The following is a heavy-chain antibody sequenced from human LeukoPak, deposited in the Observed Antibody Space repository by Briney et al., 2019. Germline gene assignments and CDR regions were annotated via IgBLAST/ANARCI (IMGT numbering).Heavy chain of an antibody. CDR1: GFTFSSYA. D-gene: IGHD2-2*01. Sequence: PGGSLRLSCAAPGFTFSSYAMSWVRQAPGKGLEWVSAISGSGGSTYYADSVKGRFTISRDNSKNTLYLQMNSLRAEDTAVYYCAKDHCGSTSCYYDWFDPWGQGTLVTVSS. J-gene: IGHJ5*02. CDR2: ISGSGGST. V-gene: IGHV3-23*01. CDR3: AKDHCGSTSCYYDWFDP.